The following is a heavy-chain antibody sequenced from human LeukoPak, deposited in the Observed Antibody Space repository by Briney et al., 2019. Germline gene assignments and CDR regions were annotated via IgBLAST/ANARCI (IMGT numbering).Heavy chain of an antibody. J-gene: IGHJ6*03. D-gene: IGHD5-12*01. CDR1: GFTVSSNF. CDR3: ARDGYGYNYMDV. CDR2: IYSGGTT. Sequence: GGSLRLSCAASGFTVSSNFMSWVRQAPGKGLEWVSVIYSGGTTYYADSVKGRFTISRDISKNTPHLQMNSLRAEDTAVYYCARDGYGYNYMDVWGRGTTVTVSS. V-gene: IGHV3-53*01.